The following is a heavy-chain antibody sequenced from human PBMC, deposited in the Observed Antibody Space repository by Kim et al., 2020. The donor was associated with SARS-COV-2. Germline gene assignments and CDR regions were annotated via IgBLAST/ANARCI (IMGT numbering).Heavy chain of an antibody. Sequence: SETLSLTCTVSGVSISSYYWSWIRQPPGKGLEWIGYIYFGGNTNYNPSLKSRLTISRDKSKNPFSLDLDSVTAADTAVYYCARHVTDDSGTDAFDIWGQG. CDR3: ARHVTDDSGTDAFDI. CDR2: IYFGGNT. CDR1: GVSISSYY. D-gene: IGHD1-26*01. J-gene: IGHJ3*02. V-gene: IGHV4-59*08.